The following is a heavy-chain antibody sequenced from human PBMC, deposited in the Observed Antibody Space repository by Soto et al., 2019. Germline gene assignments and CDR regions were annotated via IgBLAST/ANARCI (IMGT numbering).Heavy chain of an antibody. J-gene: IGHJ5*02. D-gene: IGHD2-15*01. CDR1: GFTFSSYG. CDR2: IWYDGSNK. CDR3: ARERIGYWFDP. Sequence: QVQLVEAGGGVGQPGRSLRLSCAASGFTFSSYGMHWVRQAPGKGLEWVAVIWYDGSNKYYADSVKGRFTISRDNSKNTLYLQMNSLRAEDTAVYYCARERIGYWFDPWGKGTLVTVSS. V-gene: IGHV3-33*01.